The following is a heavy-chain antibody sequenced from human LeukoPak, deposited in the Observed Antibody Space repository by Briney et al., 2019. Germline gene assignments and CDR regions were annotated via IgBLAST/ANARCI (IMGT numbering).Heavy chain of an antibody. V-gene: IGHV3-11*01. CDR1: GFTFSDYY. CDR2: ISTSGRTV. Sequence: MTGGSLRLSCAASGFTFSDYYINWIRQAPGKGLEWISYISTSGRTVDYADSVKGRFTISRDNAKNSLYLQMNSLRAEDTAVYYCAKPPLGTPRPIQAGRDWFDPWGQGTLVTVSS. CDR3: AKPPLGTPRPIQAGRDWFDP. D-gene: IGHD3-16*01. J-gene: IGHJ5*02.